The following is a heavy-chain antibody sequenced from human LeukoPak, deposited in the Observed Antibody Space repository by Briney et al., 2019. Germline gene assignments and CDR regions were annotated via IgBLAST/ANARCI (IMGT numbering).Heavy chain of an antibody. J-gene: IGHJ4*02. D-gene: IGHD7-27*01. Sequence: PSETLSLTYAVYGGSFSGYYWSWIRQPPGKGLEWIGEINHSGSTNYNPSLKSRVTISVDTSKNQFSLKLSSVTAADTAVYFCARGFRGDNFDYWGQGTLVTVSS. CDR3: ARGFRGDNFDY. V-gene: IGHV4-34*01. CDR2: INHSGST. CDR1: GGSFSGYY.